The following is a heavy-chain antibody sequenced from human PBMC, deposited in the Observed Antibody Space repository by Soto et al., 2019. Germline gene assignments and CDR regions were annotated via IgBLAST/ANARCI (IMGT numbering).Heavy chain of an antibody. Sequence: VQLLESGGGLVQPGGSLRRSCAASGFSFSSYAMGWVRQAPGKGLEWVSIISGSGGDAYYADSVKGRFTISRDNSQDTVYRQTNSLRAEDTAVYYCAGVRYGDYMDYWGQGTQVTVSS. D-gene: IGHD2-21*02. V-gene: IGHV3-23*01. CDR1: GFSFSSYA. CDR2: ISGSGGDA. J-gene: IGHJ4*02. CDR3: AGVRYGDYMDY.